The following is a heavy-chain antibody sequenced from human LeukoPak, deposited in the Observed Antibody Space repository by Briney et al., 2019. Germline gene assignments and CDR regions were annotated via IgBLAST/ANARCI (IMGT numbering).Heavy chain of an antibody. V-gene: IGHV1-18*01. CDR1: GYTFTSYG. CDR2: ISAYNGNT. J-gene: IGHJ4*02. D-gene: IGHD4-17*01. CDR3: ARDVETTVTPHANFDY. Sequence: EASVKVSCKASGYTFTSYGISWVRQAPGQGLEWMGWISAYNGNTNYAQKLQGRVTMTTDTSTSTAYMELSSLRSEDTAVCYCARDVETTVTPHANFDYWGQGTLVTVSS.